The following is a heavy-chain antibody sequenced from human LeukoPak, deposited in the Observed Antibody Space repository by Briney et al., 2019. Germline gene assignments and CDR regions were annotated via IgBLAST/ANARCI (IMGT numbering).Heavy chain of an antibody. CDR2: IIPIFGTA. CDR1: GCTISSYA. J-gene: IGHJ5*02. CDR3: ARWISGSYFWFDP. V-gene: IGHV1-69*13. Sequence: SLKVSCKASGCTISSYAISWVRQAPGQGLEWMGGIIPIFGTANYAQKFQGRVTITADESTSTAYMELSSLRSEDTAVYYCARWISGSYFWFDPWGQGTLVTVSS. D-gene: IGHD1-26*01.